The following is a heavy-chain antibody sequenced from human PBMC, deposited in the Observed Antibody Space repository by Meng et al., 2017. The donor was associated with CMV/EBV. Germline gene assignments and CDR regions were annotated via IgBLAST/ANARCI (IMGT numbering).Heavy chain of an antibody. CDR1: GGSISSGDYY. D-gene: IGHD1-14*01. CDR3: ARVTSRVAGAFDY. J-gene: IGHJ4*02. Sequence: QWQLQESGPGLVKPSQTLSLTCTVSGGSISSGDYYWSWIRQPPGKGLEWIGYIYYSGSTYYNPSLKSRVTISVDTSKIQFSLKLSSVTAADTAVYYCARVTSRVAGAFDYWGQGTLVTVSS. V-gene: IGHV4-30-4*08. CDR2: IYYSGST.